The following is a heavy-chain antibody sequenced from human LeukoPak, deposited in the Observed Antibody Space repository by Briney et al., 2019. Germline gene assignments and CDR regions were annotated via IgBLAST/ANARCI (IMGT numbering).Heavy chain of an antibody. D-gene: IGHD2-15*01. Sequence: GGSLRLSCLASGFAFSAYEMNWVRQAPGKGLEWVSYIAGSDTTTYYADSVKGRFTISRDNAKNSLYLQMINLRTEDTALYYCAKEDCSGATCYSGHWGQGTLVTVSS. CDR1: GFAFSAYE. CDR3: AKEDCSGATCYSGH. CDR2: IAGSDTTT. J-gene: IGHJ4*02. V-gene: IGHV3-48*03.